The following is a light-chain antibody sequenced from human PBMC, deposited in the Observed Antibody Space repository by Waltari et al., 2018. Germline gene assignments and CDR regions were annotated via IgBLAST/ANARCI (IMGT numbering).Light chain of an antibody. CDR1: QSISRF. V-gene: IGKV1-39*01. Sequence: DIPMTQSPSFLSASVGDRVTITCRASQSISRFLNWYQQKPGKAPKLLISGASNLQSGVPSRFSGSGAGTDFTLTISSLQPEDFATYFCQQSYRTPFTFGPGTKVDIK. CDR2: GAS. CDR3: QQSYRTPFT. J-gene: IGKJ3*01.